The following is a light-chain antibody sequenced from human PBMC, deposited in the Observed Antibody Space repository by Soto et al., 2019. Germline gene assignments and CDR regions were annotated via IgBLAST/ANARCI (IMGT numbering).Light chain of an antibody. J-gene: IGKJ4*01. V-gene: IGKV3-20*01. CDR3: QQDGSSLT. CDR1: PSVCSN. CDR2: GAS. Sequence: EIVVTQSAVTLSVSPGERVTLSGEASPSVCSNLAWYQQKPGQAPRLLIYGASTRATGIPARSSGSGSGTDFTLTISRLEPEDFAVYYCQQDGSSLTFGGGSKVDIK.